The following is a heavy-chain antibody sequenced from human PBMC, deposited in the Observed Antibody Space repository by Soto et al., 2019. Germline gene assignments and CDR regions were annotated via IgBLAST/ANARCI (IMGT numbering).Heavy chain of an antibody. CDR2: MNPNSGNT. V-gene: IGHV1-8*01. J-gene: IGHJ6*02. CDR3: SRGYYDFWSGSRPYYGMED. Sequence: ASVKVSCKASGYTFTSYDINWVRQATGQGLEWMGRMNPNSGNTSYAQKFQGRVTMTRNTSTSTVYMELSSLRSEDTAVYYCSRGYYDFWSGSRPYYGMEDWGQGTTVTVSS. D-gene: IGHD3-3*01. CDR1: GYTFTSYD.